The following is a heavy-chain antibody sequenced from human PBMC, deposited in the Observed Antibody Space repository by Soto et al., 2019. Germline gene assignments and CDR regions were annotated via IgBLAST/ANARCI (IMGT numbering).Heavy chain of an antibody. J-gene: IGHJ4*02. CDR1: GFTFSDYA. V-gene: IGHV3-23*01. CDR2: ISATGATT. CDR3: ARAIGPTIFDY. Sequence: GGSLRLSCVASGFTFSDYAMTWVRQAPGKGLEWVSVISATGATTYYADSVRGRFTISRENAKNSLYLQMNSLRAGDTAIYFCARAIGPTIFDYWGQGTLVTVSS. D-gene: IGHD3-22*01.